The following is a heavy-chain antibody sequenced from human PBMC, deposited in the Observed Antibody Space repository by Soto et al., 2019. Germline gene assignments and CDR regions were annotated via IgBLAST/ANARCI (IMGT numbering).Heavy chain of an antibody. CDR2: ISWNSGSI. CDR3: AKDHMNYYDSSGYYYFYYFDY. J-gene: IGHJ4*02. V-gene: IGHV3-9*01. CDR1: GFTFDDYA. Sequence: EVQLVESGGGLVQPGRSLRLSCAASGFTFDDYAMHWVRQAPGKGLEWVSGISWNSGSIGYADSVKGRFTISRDNAKNYLYLQMNSLRAEDTALYYCAKDHMNYYDSSGYYYFYYFDYWGQGTLVTVSS. D-gene: IGHD3-22*01.